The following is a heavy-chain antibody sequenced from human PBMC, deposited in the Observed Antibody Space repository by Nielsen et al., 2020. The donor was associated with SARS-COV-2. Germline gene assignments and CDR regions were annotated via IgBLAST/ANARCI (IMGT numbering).Heavy chain of an antibody. CDR2: IYYSGST. J-gene: IGHJ6*02. CDR1: GGSISSGGYY. D-gene: IGHD3-9*01. Sequence: SETLSLTCTVSGGSISSGGYYWSWIRQHPGKGLEWIGYIYYSGSTSYNPSLKSRVTISLDTTKNQFSLKVTSVTAADTAVYYCARDRRDLVPDYYLDRSFYGLDVWGQGTTVPSP. V-gene: IGHV4-61*08. CDR3: ARDRRDLVPDYYLDRSFYGLDV.